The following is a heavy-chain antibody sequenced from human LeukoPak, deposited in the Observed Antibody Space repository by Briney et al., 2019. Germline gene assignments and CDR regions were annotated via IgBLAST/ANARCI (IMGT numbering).Heavy chain of an antibody. CDR2: INHSGST. CDR1: GGSFSGYY. D-gene: IGHD6-13*01. V-gene: IGHV4-34*01. Sequence: SETLSLTCAVYGGSFSGYYWSWIRQPPGKGLEWIGEINHSGSTNYNPSLKSRVTISVDTSKNQFSLKLSSVTAADTAVYYCARLIAAAAAYYFDYWGQGTLVTVSS. CDR3: ARLIAAAAAYYFDY. J-gene: IGHJ4*02.